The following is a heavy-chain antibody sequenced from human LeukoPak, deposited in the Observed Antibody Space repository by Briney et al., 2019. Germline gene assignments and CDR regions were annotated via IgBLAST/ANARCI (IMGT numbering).Heavy chain of an antibody. CDR3: ARSVVTLYWYFDL. CDR1: GGSISGYY. V-gene: IGHV4-59*01. D-gene: IGHD4-23*01. Sequence: SETLSLTCTVSGGSISGYYYNWIRQPPRKALEWIGYIYYSGSTNYNPSLKSRVTISLDTSKNQFSLKLSSVTTADTAVYYCARSVVTLYWYFDLWGRGTLVTVSS. CDR2: IYYSGST. J-gene: IGHJ2*01.